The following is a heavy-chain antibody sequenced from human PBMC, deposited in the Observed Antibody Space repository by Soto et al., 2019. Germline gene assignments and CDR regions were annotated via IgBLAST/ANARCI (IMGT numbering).Heavy chain of an antibody. CDR1: GGLFSSFA. J-gene: IGHJ4*02. Sequence: QEQLVQSGPEVKKPGSSVKVSCKDSGGLFSSFAISWVRQAPGQGLEWLGGIIPVFGTTNYAERFQGRVTITADESTNTAYMELRSLISGDTAMYYCARGGGPYVWFNEFWGQGNLVTVSS. CDR3: ARGGGPYVWFNEF. V-gene: IGHV1-69*01. D-gene: IGHD3-16*01. CDR2: IIPVFGTT.